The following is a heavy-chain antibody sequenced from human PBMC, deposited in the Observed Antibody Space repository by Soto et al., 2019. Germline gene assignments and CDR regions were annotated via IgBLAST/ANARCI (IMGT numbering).Heavy chain of an antibody. J-gene: IGHJ6*02. Sequence: QVQLVQSGAEVKKPGSSVKVSCKASGGTFSSYAISWVRQAPGQGLEWMGGIIPIFGTANYAQKFQGRVTITADESTSTAYMELSSLRSEDTAVYYCARDRASGWPRYYYYGMDVWGQGTTVTVSS. CDR1: GGTFSSYA. D-gene: IGHD6-19*01. CDR2: IIPIFGTA. V-gene: IGHV1-69*01. CDR3: ARDRASGWPRYYYYGMDV.